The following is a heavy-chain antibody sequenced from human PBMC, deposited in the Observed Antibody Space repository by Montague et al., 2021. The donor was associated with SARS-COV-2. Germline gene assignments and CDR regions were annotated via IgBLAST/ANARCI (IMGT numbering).Heavy chain of an antibody. CDR2: TYYRSKWYT. Sequence: CAISGDSVSSNRAAWNWNRQSPSAGLEWLGRTYYRSKWYTDYAPSVKTRITITPDTSNNQFSLHLNSVTPGDTAVYYCAREGTVPGPRGIYFDDWGQGTLVTVSS. CDR1: GDSVSSNRAA. J-gene: IGHJ4*02. D-gene: IGHD1-1*01. CDR3: AREGTVPGPRGIYFDD. V-gene: IGHV6-1*01.